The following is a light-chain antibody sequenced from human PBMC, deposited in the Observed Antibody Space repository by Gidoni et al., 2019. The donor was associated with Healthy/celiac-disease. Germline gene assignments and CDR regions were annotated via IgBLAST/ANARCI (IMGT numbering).Light chain of an antibody. CDR1: QSVSSSY. Sequence: EIVLTQSPGTLSLSPEERATLSCRASQSVSSSYLAWYQQKPGQAPRLLIYGASSRATGIPDRFSGSGSGTDFTLTISRLEPEDFAVYYCQQYGSSPPITFXQXTRLEIK. CDR3: QQYGSSPPIT. CDR2: GAS. V-gene: IGKV3-20*01. J-gene: IGKJ5*01.